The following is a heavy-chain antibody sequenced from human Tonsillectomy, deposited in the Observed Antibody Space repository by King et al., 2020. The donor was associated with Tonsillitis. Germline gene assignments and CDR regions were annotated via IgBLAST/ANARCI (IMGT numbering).Heavy chain of an antibody. CDR2: IYYSGST. V-gene: IGHV4-39*01. CDR1: GGSISSSSYY. D-gene: IGHD2-15*01. CDR3: ARYCSGGSCYSDAFDI. J-gene: IGHJ3*02. Sequence: QLQESGPGLVKPSETLSLTCTVSGGSISSSSYYWGWIRQPPGKGLEWIGRIYYSGSTYYNPSLKSRVTISVDTSKNQFSLKLSSVTAADTAVYYCARYCSGGSCYSDAFDIWGQGTMVTVSS.